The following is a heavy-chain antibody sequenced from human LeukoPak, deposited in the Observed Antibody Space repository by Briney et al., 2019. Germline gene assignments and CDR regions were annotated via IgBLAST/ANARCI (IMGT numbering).Heavy chain of an antibody. CDR3: ARGTAAASGSLDY. CDR2: IPYSGST. D-gene: IGHD1-14*01. V-gene: IGHV4-59*08. CDR1: GGSISSYY. J-gene: IGHJ4*02. Sequence: SETLSPTCTVSGGSISSYYWTWIRQPPGRGLEWIGYIPYSGSTTYNPSLRSRVTMSVDTSKNQISLKLTSVTAADTAVYYCARGTAAASGSLDYWGQGTLVTVSS.